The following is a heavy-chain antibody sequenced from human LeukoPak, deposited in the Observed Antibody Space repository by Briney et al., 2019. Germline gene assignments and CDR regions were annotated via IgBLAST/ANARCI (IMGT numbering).Heavy chain of an antibody. V-gene: IGHV4-34*01. J-gene: IGHJ4*02. CDR1: GGSLSGYY. Sequence: SETLSLTCAVYGGSLSGYYWSWIRQPPGKGLEWIGEINHSGSTNYNPSLKSRVTISVDTSKNQFSLKLSSVTAADTAVYYCARGQGGYDSSGYYYPLDYWGQGTLVTVSS. D-gene: IGHD3-22*01. CDR3: ARGQGGYDSSGYYYPLDY. CDR2: INHSGST.